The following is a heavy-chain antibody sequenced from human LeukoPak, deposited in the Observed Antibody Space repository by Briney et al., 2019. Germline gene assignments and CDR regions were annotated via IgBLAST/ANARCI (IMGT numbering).Heavy chain of an antibody. CDR3: ARVEDGGWEYYSDY. CDR1: GYSISSGYY. V-gene: IGHV4-38-2*02. Sequence: PSETLSLTCTVSGYSISSGYYWGWIRQPPVKGLEWIGSIYHSGSTYYNPSLKSRVTISVDTSKNQFSLKLSSVTAADTAVYYCARVEDGGWEYYSDYWGQGTLVTVSS. D-gene: IGHD6-19*01. CDR2: IYHSGST. J-gene: IGHJ4*02.